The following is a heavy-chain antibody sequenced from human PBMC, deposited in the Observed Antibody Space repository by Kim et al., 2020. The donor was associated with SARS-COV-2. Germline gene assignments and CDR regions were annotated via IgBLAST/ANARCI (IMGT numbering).Heavy chain of an antibody. CDR2: MNPNSGNT. J-gene: IGHJ4*02. V-gene: IGHV1-8*01. Sequence: ASVKVSCKASGYTFTSYDINWVRQATGQGLEWMGWMNPNSGNTGYAQKFQGRVTMTRNTSISTAYMELSSLRSEDTAVYYGARGAQDYYDSSESGGYDYWGQGTLVTVSS. CDR1: GYTFTSYD. D-gene: IGHD3-22*01. CDR3: ARGAQDYYDSSESGGYDY.